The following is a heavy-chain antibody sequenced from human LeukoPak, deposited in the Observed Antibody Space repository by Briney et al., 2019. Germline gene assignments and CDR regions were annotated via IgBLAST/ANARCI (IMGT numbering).Heavy chain of an antibody. J-gene: IGHJ3*02. CDR2: ISWNSGSI. D-gene: IGHD5-12*01. V-gene: IGHV3-9*03. CDR3: AKDSSGYDSGAFDI. Sequence: WIRQTPGKGLEWVSGISWNSGSIGYADSVKGRFTISRDNAKNSLYLQMNSLRAEDMALYYCAKDSSGYDSGAFDIWGQGTMVTVSS.